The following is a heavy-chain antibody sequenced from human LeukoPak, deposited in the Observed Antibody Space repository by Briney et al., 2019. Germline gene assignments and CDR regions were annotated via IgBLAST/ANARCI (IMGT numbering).Heavy chain of an antibody. V-gene: IGHV4-34*01. D-gene: IGHD5-18*01. J-gene: IGHJ5*02. CDR3: AGVTLGNWFDP. CDR2: INHSGST. CDR1: GGSFSGYY. Sequence: SETLSLTCAVYGGSFSGYYWSWIRQPPGKGLEWIGEINHSGSTNYNPSLKSRVTISVDTSKNQFSLKLSSVTAADTAVYYCAGVTLGNWFDPWGQGTLVTVSS.